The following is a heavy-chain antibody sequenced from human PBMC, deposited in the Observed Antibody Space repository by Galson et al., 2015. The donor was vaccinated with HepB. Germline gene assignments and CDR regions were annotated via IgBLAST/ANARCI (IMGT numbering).Heavy chain of an antibody. D-gene: IGHD2-2*01. J-gene: IGHJ4*02. CDR2: ISSSSYT. CDR3: ARALVVPAARRLIL. Sequence: SLRLSCAASGFTFSDYYMSWIRQAPGKGLEWVSYISSSSYTNYADSVKGRFTISRDNAKNSLYLQMNSLRAEDTAVYYCARALVVPAARRLILGGQGTLVTVSS. V-gene: IGHV3-11*06. CDR1: GFTFSDYY.